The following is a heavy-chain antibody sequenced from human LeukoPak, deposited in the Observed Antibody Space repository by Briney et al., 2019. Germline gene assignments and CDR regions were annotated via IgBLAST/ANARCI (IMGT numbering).Heavy chain of an antibody. V-gene: IGHV3-48*02. CDR3: AREYSSSSGSVSDY. J-gene: IGHJ4*02. Sequence: GGSLRLSRAASGFTFSSYNMNWVRQAPGKGLEWVSYITRSSSTIYYADSVKGRFTISRDNAKNSLYLQMNSLRDEDTAVYYCAREYSSSSGSVSDYWGQGTPVTVSS. D-gene: IGHD6-6*01. CDR2: ITRSSSTI. CDR1: GFTFSSYN.